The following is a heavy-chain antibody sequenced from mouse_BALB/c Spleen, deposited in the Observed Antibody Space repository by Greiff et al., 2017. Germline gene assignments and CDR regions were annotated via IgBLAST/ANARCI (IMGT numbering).Heavy chain of an antibody. J-gene: IGHJ4*01. V-gene: IGHV1S81*02. Sequence: QVQLQQPGAELVKPGASVKLSCKASGYTFTSYWMHWVKQRPGQGLEWIGEINPSNGRTNYNEKFKSKATLTVDKSSSTAYMQLSSLTSEDSAVYCCAGWGGMDYWGQGTSVTVSS. CDR3: AGWGGMDY. CDR2: INPSNGRT. CDR1: GYTFTSYW.